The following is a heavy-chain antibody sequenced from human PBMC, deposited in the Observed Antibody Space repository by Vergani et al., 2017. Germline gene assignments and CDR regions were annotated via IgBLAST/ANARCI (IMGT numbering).Heavy chain of an antibody. CDR3: ARGKLGGYSRTPIDY. V-gene: IGHV4-61*01. CDR2: IYYSGST. J-gene: IGHJ4*02. D-gene: IGHD6-13*01. Sequence: QVQLQESGPGLVKPSETLSLTCTVSGGSVSSGSYYWSWIRQPPGKGLEWIGYIYYSGSTNYNPSLKSRVTISVDTSKNQFSLKLSSVTAADTAVYYCARGKLGGYSRTPIDYWGQGTLVTVSS. CDR1: GGSVSSGSYY.